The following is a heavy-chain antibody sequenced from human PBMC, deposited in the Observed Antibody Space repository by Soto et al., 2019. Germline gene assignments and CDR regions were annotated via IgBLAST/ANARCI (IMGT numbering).Heavy chain of an antibody. V-gene: IGHV3-23*01. CDR3: AKRSDDFWSGHNDY. Sequence: PGGSLRLSCAASGFTFGDYAMSWVRQAPGKGLEWVATVTGSATNIYYTDSVKGRFAVSRDNSKDTLYLQMNRLRAEDTAVYYCAKRSDDFWSGHNDYWGQGTLVTVSS. J-gene: IGHJ4*02. CDR2: VTGSATNI. CDR1: GFTFGDYA. D-gene: IGHD3-3*01.